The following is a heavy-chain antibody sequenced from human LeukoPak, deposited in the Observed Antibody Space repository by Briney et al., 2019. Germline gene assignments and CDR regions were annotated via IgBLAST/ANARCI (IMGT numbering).Heavy chain of an antibody. CDR1: GVSISGHY. V-gene: IGHV4-59*11. CDR3: ARFGVDYDMDV. CDR2: IHYSGRP. D-gene: IGHD3-16*01. J-gene: IGHJ6*02. Sequence: SETLSLTCTVSGVSISGHYWTWLRQPPGKGLEWIGQIHYSGRPDYNPPLKSRVTISVDTSKNQLSLKVTSVTGADTAVYYCARFGVDYDMDVWGQGTTVTVSS.